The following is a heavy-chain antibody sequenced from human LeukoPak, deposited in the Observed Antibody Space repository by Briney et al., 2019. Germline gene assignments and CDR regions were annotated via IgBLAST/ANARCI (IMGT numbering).Heavy chain of an antibody. CDR2: INPSAGRT. CDR1: GYTLTSYY. J-gene: IGHJ6*03. CDR3: ARDHDTVVIPTVDDYYYYYMDV. D-gene: IGHD2-15*01. V-gene: IGHV1-46*01. Sequence: ASVKVSCKASGYTLTSYYIHWVRQAPGQGLEWMGIINPSAGRTSYAQKFQGRVTLTRDTSTDTVYMELSSLRSEDTAVYYCARDHDTVVIPTVDDYYYYYMDVWGKGTTVTVSS.